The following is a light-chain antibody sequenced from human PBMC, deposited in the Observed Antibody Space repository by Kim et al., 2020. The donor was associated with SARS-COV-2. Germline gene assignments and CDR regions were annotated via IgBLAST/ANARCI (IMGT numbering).Light chain of an antibody. J-gene: IGLJ3*02. CDR3: QTWGTGIWL. Sequence: ASVKLTCTLSSGHSSNAIGWHQQQAEKGPRFLMKLNSDGSHTKGDGIPDRFSGSSSGAESYLTISSRQSDDEADYYCQTWGTGIWLFGGGTRLTVL. V-gene: IGLV4-69*02. CDR2: LNSDGSH. CDR1: SGHSSNA.